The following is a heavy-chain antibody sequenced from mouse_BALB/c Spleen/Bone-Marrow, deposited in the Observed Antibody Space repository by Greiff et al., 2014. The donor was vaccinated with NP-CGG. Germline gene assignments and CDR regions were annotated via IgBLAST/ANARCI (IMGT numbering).Heavy chain of an antibody. V-gene: IGHV2-6-5*01. CDR2: IWGGGIT. CDR3: AKLGGYFDY. Sequence: VHLVESGPGLVAPSQSLSITCTVSEFSLTDYGVSWIRQPPGKGLEWLGVIWGGGITYYNSALKSSLTISKDNSKSQAFLKMNSLQTDDTAMYYCAKLGGYFDYWGQGTTLTVSS. D-gene: IGHD4-1*01. J-gene: IGHJ2*01. CDR1: EFSLTDYG.